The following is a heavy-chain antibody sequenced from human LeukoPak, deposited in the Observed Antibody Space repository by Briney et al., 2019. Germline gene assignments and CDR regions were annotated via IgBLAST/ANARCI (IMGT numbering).Heavy chain of an antibody. V-gene: IGHV3-7*01. J-gene: IGHJ3*02. D-gene: IGHD1-26*01. Sequence: GGSLRLSCAASGFIFSNYWVSWVRQAPGKGLEWVANIKRDGSEKYYVDSVEGRFTISRDNAKNSLYLQMNSLRAEDTAVYYCASIFSVGAPPYDAFDIWGQGTVVTVSS. CDR1: GFIFSNYW. CDR2: IKRDGSEK. CDR3: ASIFSVGAPPYDAFDI.